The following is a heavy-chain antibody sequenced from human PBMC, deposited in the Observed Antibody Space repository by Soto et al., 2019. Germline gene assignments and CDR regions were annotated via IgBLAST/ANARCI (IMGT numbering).Heavy chain of an antibody. J-gene: IGHJ4*02. V-gene: IGHV3-21*01. Sequence: PXGSLSLSSAASGFTVRRNKMNWVRQAPGKGLEWVASISSSGDYLYYADSVKGRFIISRDNLQNSLFLQMNNLRADDTAVYYCVRGVDDQDGEAAPWFFFENWGQRTPVTVSS. CDR2: ISSSGDYL. CDR1: GFTVRRNK. CDR3: VRGVDDQDGEAAPWFFFEN. D-gene: IGHD3-3*01.